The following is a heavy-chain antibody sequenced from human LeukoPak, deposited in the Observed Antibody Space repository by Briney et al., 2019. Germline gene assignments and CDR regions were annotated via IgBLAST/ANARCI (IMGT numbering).Heavy chain of an antibody. Sequence: SEALSLTCTVSGGSISSYYWSWIRQPPGKGLEWIGYIYYSGSTNYNPSLKSRVTISVDTSKNQFSLKLSSVTAADTAVYYCAGGGIAVDYWGQGTLVTVSS. V-gene: IGHV4-59*01. J-gene: IGHJ4*02. D-gene: IGHD6-13*01. CDR1: GGSISSYY. CDR3: AGGGIAVDY. CDR2: IYYSGST.